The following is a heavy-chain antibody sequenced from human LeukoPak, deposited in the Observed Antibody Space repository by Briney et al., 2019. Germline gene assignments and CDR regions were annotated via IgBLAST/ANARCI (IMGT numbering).Heavy chain of an antibody. CDR2: ISSSGSTI. D-gene: IGHD2-2*01. V-gene: IGHV3-48*04. Sequence: AGGSLRLSCAASGFTFSSYGMHWVRQAPGKGLEWVSYISSSGSTIYYADSVKGRFTISRDNAKNSLYLQMNSLRAEDTAVYYCARSPAAMYTYYYYMDVWGKGTTVTISS. J-gene: IGHJ6*03. CDR1: GFTFSSYG. CDR3: ARSPAAMYTYYYYMDV.